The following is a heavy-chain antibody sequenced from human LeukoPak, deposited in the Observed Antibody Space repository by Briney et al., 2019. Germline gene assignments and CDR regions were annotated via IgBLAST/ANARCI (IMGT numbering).Heavy chain of an antibody. Sequence: SETLSLTCTVSGGSISSGGYYWSWIRQPPGKGLEWIGEINHSGSTNYNPSLKSRVTISVDTSKNQFSLKLSSVTAADTAVYYCARGALLWFGDHKGPRFDPWGQGTLVTVSS. CDR3: ARGALLWFGDHKGPRFDP. V-gene: IGHV4-39*07. J-gene: IGHJ5*02. CDR1: GGSISSGGYY. D-gene: IGHD3-10*01. CDR2: INHSGST.